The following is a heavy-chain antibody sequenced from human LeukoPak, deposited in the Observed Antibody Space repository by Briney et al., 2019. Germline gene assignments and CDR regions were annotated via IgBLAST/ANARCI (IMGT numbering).Heavy chain of an antibody. J-gene: IGHJ4*02. CDR3: ARAGQSGYYPFFDY. D-gene: IGHD3-3*01. Sequence: SETLSLTCTVSGGSISSYYWSWIRQPPGKGLEWIGYIYYSGSTNYNPSLKSRVTISVDTSKNQFSLKLSSVTAADTAVCYCARAGQSGYYPFFDYWGQGTLVTVSS. V-gene: IGHV4-59*01. CDR2: IYYSGST. CDR1: GGSISSYY.